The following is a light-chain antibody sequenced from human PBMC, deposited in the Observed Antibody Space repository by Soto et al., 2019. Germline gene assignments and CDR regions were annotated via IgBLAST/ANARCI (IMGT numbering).Light chain of an antibody. Sequence: EIVLTQSPGTLSLSPGERATLSCRASQSVSSSYLPWYQQKPGQAPRLLTYESSNRATGIPARFSGSGSGTDFTLTISSLEPEDFAVYYCQQRSNWPPITFGQGTRLEIK. V-gene: IGKV3D-20*02. CDR3: QQRSNWPPIT. CDR1: QSVSSSY. J-gene: IGKJ5*01. CDR2: ESS.